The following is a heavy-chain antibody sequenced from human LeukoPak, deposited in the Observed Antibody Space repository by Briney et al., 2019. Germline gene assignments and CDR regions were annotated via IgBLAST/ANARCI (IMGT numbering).Heavy chain of an antibody. CDR3: ARVNPEDSGSLGLDY. CDR1: GFTFSSYS. Sequence: PGGSLRLSCAASGFTFSSYSMNWVRQAPGKGLEWVSYISSSGSTIYYADSVKGRFTISRDNAKNPLYLQMNSLRAEDTAVYYCARVNPEDSGSLGLDYWGQGTLVTVSS. V-gene: IGHV3-48*04. CDR2: ISSSGSTI. D-gene: IGHD6-19*01. J-gene: IGHJ4*02.